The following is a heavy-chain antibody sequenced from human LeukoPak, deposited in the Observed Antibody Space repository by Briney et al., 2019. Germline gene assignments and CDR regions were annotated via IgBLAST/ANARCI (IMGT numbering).Heavy chain of an antibody. CDR3: AREREAALCYDY. CDR2: INPSGSST. CDR1: GYTFTSYN. Sequence: GASVKVSCKASGYTFTSYNIDWMRQAPGQGLEWMGIINPSGSSTGNAQKFQGRVTMTRDTSTSTVYMELSSLRSEDTAVYYCAREREAALCYDYWGQGTLVTVPS. D-gene: IGHD2-21*01. J-gene: IGHJ4*02. V-gene: IGHV1-46*01.